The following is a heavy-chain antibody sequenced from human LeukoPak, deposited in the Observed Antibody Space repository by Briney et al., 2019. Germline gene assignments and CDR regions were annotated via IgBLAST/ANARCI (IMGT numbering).Heavy chain of an antibody. CDR2: INTNTGNP. Sequence: ASVKVSCKASGGTFSSYAMNWVRQAPGQGLEWMGWINTNTGNPTYAQGFTGRFVFSLDTSVSTAYLQISSLKAEDTAVYYCARSVAFLYGDYRNWNWFDPWGQGTLVTVSS. D-gene: IGHD4-17*01. CDR1: GGTFSSYA. J-gene: IGHJ5*02. CDR3: ARSVAFLYGDYRNWNWFDP. V-gene: IGHV7-4-1*02.